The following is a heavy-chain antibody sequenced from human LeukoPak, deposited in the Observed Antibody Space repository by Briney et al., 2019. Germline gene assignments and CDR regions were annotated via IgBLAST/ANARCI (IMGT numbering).Heavy chain of an antibody. Sequence: GGSLRLSCAASGFTFSSYGMHWVRQAPGKGLEWLAVIWYDGSNKYYADSVKGRFTISRDNSKNTLYLQMNSLRAEDTAVYYCARERDTSLDYWGQGTLVTVSS. CDR2: IWYDGSNK. CDR1: GFTFSSYG. CDR3: ARERDTSLDY. D-gene: IGHD2-2*01. J-gene: IGHJ4*02. V-gene: IGHV3-33*01.